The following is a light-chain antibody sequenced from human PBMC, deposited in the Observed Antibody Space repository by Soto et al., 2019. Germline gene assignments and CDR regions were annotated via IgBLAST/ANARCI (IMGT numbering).Light chain of an antibody. J-gene: IGLJ2*01. CDR3: QAWDSRTEVV. Sequence: SYELTQPPSVSVSPGQTASITCSGEKLGDKYACWYQQKPGQSPVLVIYQDSKRPSGIPERFSGSNSGNTATLTISGTQAMDEADYYCQAWDSRTEVVFGGGTKLTVL. V-gene: IGLV3-1*01. CDR2: QDS. CDR1: KLGDKY.